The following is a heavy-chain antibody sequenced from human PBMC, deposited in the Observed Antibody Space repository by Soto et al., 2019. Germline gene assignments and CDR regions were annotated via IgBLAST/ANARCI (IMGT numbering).Heavy chain of an antibody. Sequence: GESLKISCAASGFTFSSYAMSWVRQAPGKGLEWVSAISGSGGSTYYADSVKGRFTISRDNSKNTLYLQMNSLRAEDTAVYYCAKVFGGIVVVPAAIDCWGQGTLVTVSS. V-gene: IGHV3-23*01. D-gene: IGHD2-2*02. J-gene: IGHJ4*02. CDR2: ISGSGGST. CDR3: AKVFGGIVVVPAAIDC. CDR1: GFTFSSYA.